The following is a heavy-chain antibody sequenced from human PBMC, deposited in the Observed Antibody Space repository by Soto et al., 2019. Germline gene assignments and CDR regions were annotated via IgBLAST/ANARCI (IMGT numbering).Heavy chain of an antibody. CDR2: ISGSGDYT. Sequence: VGSLRLSCAASGFTFSTYAMSWVRQAPGKGLEWVSAISGSGDYTYYTDSVKGRFAISRDNSMNTLYLQMSSLRIDDTAVYYCAHPRGFGVFDAYDIWGQGTMVTVSS. D-gene: IGHD2-8*01. CDR3: AHPRGFGVFDAYDI. CDR1: GFTFSTYA. J-gene: IGHJ3*02. V-gene: IGHV3-23*01.